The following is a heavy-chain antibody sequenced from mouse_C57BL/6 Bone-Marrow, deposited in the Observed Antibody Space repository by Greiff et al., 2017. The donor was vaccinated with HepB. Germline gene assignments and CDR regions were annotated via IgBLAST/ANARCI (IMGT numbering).Heavy chain of an antibody. CDR3: ARRLDYYAMDY. CDR1: GYTFTDHT. CDR2: IYPRDGTT. V-gene: IGHV1-78*01. J-gene: IGHJ4*01. Sequence: QVQLQQSDAELVKPGASVKISCKVSGYTFTDHTIHWMKQRPEQGLEWIGYIYPRDGTTKYNEKFKGKATLTADKSSSTAYMKLNSLTSEDSAVYCCARRLDYYAMDYWGQGTSVTVSS.